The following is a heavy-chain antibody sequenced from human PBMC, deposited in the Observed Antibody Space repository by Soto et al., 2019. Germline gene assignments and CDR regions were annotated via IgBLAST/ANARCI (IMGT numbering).Heavy chain of an antibody. J-gene: IGHJ4*02. CDR3: ARRVYFDY. V-gene: IGHV1-3*01. CDR1: GYTFSSYY. CDR2: INAGNGNT. Sequence: ALGPVSYEAAGYTFSSYYIHWVRQAPGQRLEWMGWINAGNGNTKYSQKFQGRVTITRDTSASTAYMELSSLRSEDTAVYYCARRVYFDYWGQGTLVTVSS.